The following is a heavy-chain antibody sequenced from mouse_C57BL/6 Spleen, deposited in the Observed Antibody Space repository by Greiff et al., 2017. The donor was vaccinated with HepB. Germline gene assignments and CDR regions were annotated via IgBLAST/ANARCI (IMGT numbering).Heavy chain of an antibody. J-gene: IGHJ2*01. CDR2: IDPSDSYT. V-gene: IGHV1-50*01. Sequence: QVQLQQPGAELVKPGASVKLSCKASGYTFTSYWMQWVKQRPGQGLEWIGEIDPSDSYTNYKQKFKGKATLTVDTSSSTAYMQLSSLTSEDSAVYYCARWDYGSSYLHYFDYWGQGTTLTVSS. CDR3: ARWDYGSSYLHYFDY. CDR1: GYTFTSYW. D-gene: IGHD1-1*01.